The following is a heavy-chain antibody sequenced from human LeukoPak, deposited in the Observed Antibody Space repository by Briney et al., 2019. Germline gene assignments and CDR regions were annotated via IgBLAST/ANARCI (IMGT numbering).Heavy chain of an antibody. CDR3: AKETAMIVVEFDY. J-gene: IGHJ4*02. CDR2: ISSSSSYI. D-gene: IGHD3-22*01. Sequence: GGSLRLSXAASGFTFSSYSMNWVRQAPGKGLEWVSSISSSSSYIYYADSVKGRFTISRDNAKNSLYLQMNSLRAEDTAVYYCAKETAMIVVEFDYWGQGTLVTVSS. CDR1: GFTFSSYS. V-gene: IGHV3-21*01.